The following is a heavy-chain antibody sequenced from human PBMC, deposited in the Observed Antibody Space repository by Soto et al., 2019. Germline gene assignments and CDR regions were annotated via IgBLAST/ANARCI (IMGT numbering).Heavy chain of an antibody. D-gene: IGHD6-13*01. V-gene: IGHV3-48*01. Sequence: PGGSLRLSCAAPGFTFSSYSMNWVRQAPGKGLEWISYISSSSSTIYYADSVKGRFTISRDNAKNSLCLQMSSMRAEDTAVYYCARGLGYRAFDIWGQGTMVTVSS. J-gene: IGHJ3*02. CDR2: ISSSSSTI. CDR1: GFTFSSYS. CDR3: ARGLGYRAFDI.